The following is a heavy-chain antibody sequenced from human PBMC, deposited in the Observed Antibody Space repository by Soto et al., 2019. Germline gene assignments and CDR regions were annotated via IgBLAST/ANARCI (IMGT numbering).Heavy chain of an antibody. V-gene: IGHV4-61*01. Sequence: SETLSLTCTVSGGSVSSGSYYWSWIRQPPGKGLEWIGYIYYSGSTNYNPSLKSRVTISVDTSKNQFSLKLSSVTAADTAVYYCARGHSGSYYLYYYYGMDVWGQGTTVTVSS. CDR2: IYYSGST. CDR3: ARGHSGSYYLYYYYGMDV. D-gene: IGHD1-26*01. CDR1: GGSVSSGSYY. J-gene: IGHJ6*02.